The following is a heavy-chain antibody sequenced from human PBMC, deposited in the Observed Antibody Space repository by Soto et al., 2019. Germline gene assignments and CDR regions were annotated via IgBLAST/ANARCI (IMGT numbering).Heavy chain of an antibody. CDR2: IIPIFGTA. D-gene: IGHD2-8*01. CDR3: ACTVSNYYYSGMDV. V-gene: IGHV1-69*12. CDR1: GGTFSSYA. J-gene: IGHJ6*02. Sequence: QVQLVQSGAEVKKPGSSVKVSCKASGGTFSSYAISWVRQAPGQGLEWMGGIIPIFGTADYAQKFQGRVTITADESTSTAYMELSSLRSEDKAVYYCACTVSNYYYSGMDVWGQGTKVTVSS.